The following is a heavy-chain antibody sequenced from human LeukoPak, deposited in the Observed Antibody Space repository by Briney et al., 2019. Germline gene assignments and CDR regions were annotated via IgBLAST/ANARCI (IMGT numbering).Heavy chain of an antibody. Sequence: PVGSLRLSCAASGFTFSSYAIHWGRQPPGKGLEYVSAIISNGGSTYYANSVKGRFTISRDNSKNTLYLQMGRLRAEDMAVYYCAREYSSSRRSYYYYMDVWGKGTTVTVSS. D-gene: IGHD6-6*01. CDR3: AREYSSSRRSYYYYMDV. CDR1: GFTFSSYA. V-gene: IGHV3-64*01. J-gene: IGHJ6*03. CDR2: IISNGGST.